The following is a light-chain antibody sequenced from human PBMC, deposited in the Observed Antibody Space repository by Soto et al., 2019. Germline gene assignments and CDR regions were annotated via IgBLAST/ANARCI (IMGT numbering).Light chain of an antibody. Sequence: QSVLTQPASVSGSPGQSITISCTGTSSDVGGYNYVSWYQQHTGKAPKLMIYEVSNRPSGVSNRFSGSKSGNTASLTISGLQDEDEADYYCSSYTSSSIDYVFGTGTKLTVL. J-gene: IGLJ1*01. CDR3: SSYTSSSIDYV. CDR1: SSDVGGYNY. CDR2: EVS. V-gene: IGLV2-14*01.